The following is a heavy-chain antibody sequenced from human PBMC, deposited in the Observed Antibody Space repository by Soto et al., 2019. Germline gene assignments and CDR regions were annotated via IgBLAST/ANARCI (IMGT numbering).Heavy chain of an antibody. D-gene: IGHD1-20*01. V-gene: IGHV3-33*01. CDR3: ASDQSRISRFWFGP. Sequence: QVQLVESGGGVVQAGGSLRLSCTASGFTFNKYGMHWVRQAPGKGLEWVAVMWYDGSNEYYADSVKGRFTISRDNSRNTVSLQMNRLRAEDTAVYYCASDQSRISRFWFGPWGQGTLVTVSS. J-gene: IGHJ5*02. CDR2: MWYDGSNE. CDR1: GFTFNKYG.